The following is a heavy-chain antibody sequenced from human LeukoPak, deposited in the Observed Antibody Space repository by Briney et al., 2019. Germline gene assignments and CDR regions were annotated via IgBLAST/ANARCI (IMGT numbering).Heavy chain of an antibody. CDR3: ARALWGSYRYTSDY. Sequence: GASVKVSCKASGYTFTSYYIHWVRQAPGQGLEWMGIINPSGGSTGYARKFQDRVTMSRDTSTSTVYMELSSLRSEDTAVYYCARALWGSYRYTSDYWGQGTLVTVSS. D-gene: IGHD3-16*02. CDR2: INPSGGST. CDR1: GYTFTSYY. V-gene: IGHV1-46*01. J-gene: IGHJ4*02.